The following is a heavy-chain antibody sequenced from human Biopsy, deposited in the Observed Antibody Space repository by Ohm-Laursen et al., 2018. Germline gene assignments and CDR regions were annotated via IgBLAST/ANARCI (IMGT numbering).Heavy chain of an antibody. CDR1: GDSINSSY. CDR2: ISNSGNT. V-gene: IGHV4-59*08. D-gene: IGHD2-15*01. Sequence: GTLSLTCTVSGDSINSSYWSWIRQTPGKGLEWIGFISNSGNTNYNPSLKSRVTISADTSKNQFSLKLGSVTVADTAVFYCARRGSGGRSFDYWGQGSLVTVSS. J-gene: IGHJ4*02. CDR3: ARRGSGGRSFDY.